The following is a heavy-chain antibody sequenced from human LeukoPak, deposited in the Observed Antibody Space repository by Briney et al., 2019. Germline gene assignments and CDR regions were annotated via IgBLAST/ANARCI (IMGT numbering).Heavy chain of an antibody. V-gene: IGHV4-39*01. CDR1: GGSISSSSYY. CDR3: ARITPYYYYMDV. Sequence: SETLSLICTVSGGSISSSSYYWGWIRQPPGKGLEWIGSIYYSGSTYYNPSLKSRVTISVDTSKNQFSLKLSSVTAADTAVYYCARITPYYYYMDVWGKGTTVTVSS. CDR2: IYYSGST. J-gene: IGHJ6*03. D-gene: IGHD3-16*01.